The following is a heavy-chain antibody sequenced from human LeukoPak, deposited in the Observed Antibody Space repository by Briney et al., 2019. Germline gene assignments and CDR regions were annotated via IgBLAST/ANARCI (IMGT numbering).Heavy chain of an antibody. Sequence: GGSLRLSCTASGFTFGDYAMSWVRQVPGKGLEWVANIKQDGSEKTYADSVRGRFTIFRDNAKDSVYLQMNSLRAEDSAIYYCAREGFYFFDFWGQGTLVTVSS. CDR1: GFTFGDYA. V-gene: IGHV3-7*01. CDR2: IKQDGSEK. J-gene: IGHJ4*01. CDR3: AREGFYFFDF.